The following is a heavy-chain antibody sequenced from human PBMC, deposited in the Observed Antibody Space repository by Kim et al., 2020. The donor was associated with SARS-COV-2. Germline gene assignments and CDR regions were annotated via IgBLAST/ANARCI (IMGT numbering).Heavy chain of an antibody. D-gene: IGHD2-15*01. Sequence: ASVKVSCKASGYTFTSYDINWVRQATGQGLEWMGWMNPNSGNTGYAQKFQGRVTMTRNTSISTAYMELSSLRSEDTAVYYCARGGRPSPHCSGGSCYSLLRTWDGMDVWGQGTTVTVSS. V-gene: IGHV1-8*01. J-gene: IGHJ6*02. CDR1: GYTFTSYD. CDR3: ARGGRPSPHCSGGSCYSLLRTWDGMDV. CDR2: MNPNSGNT.